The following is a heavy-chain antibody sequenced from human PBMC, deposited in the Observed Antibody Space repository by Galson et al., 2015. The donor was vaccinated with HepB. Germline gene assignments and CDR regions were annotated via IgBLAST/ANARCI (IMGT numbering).Heavy chain of an antibody. CDR1: GGSFSGYY. CDR3: ARAVRWKGWLVPSNFDY. CDR2: INHSGST. D-gene: IGHD6-19*01. Sequence: SETLSLTCAVYGGSFSGYYWSWIRQPPGKGLEWIGEINHSGSTNYNPSLKSRVTISVDTSKNQFSLKLSSVTAADTAVYYCARAVRWKGWLVPSNFDYWGQGTLVTVSS. V-gene: IGHV4-34*01. J-gene: IGHJ4*02.